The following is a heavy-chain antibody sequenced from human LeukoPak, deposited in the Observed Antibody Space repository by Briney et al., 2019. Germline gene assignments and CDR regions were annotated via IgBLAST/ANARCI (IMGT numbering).Heavy chain of an antibody. Sequence: GGSLRLSCAASGFTFRDYYMSWIRQAPGKGLEWLSGISGSGGSTYYADSVKGRFTISRDNSKNTLYLQMNSLRAEDTAAYYCAKDNNYYGSGSYFSVDYWGQGTLVTASS. CDR3: AKDNNYYGSGSYFSVDY. D-gene: IGHD3-10*01. CDR1: GFTFRDYY. V-gene: IGHV3-23*01. J-gene: IGHJ4*02. CDR2: ISGSGGST.